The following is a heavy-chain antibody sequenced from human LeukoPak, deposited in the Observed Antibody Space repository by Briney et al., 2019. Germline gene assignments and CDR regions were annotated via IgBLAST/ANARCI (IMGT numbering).Heavy chain of an antibody. CDR1: GGSISSSSYY. V-gene: IGHV4-39*01. D-gene: IGHD2-15*01. CDR3: ARTYCSGGSCYPFGY. Sequence: SETLSLTCTVSGGSISSSSYYWGWIRQPPGKGLEWIGSIYYSGSTYYNPSLKSRVTISVDTSKNQFSLKLSSVTAADTALYYCARTYCSGGSCYPFGYWGQGTLVTVSS. J-gene: IGHJ4*02. CDR2: IYYSGST.